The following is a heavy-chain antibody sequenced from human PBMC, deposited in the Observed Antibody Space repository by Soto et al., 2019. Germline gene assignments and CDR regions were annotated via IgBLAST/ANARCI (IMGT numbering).Heavy chain of an antibody. J-gene: IGHJ5*02. CDR3: ARSAIFGVVIDNWFDP. CDR1: GGSFSGYY. V-gene: IGHV4-34*01. D-gene: IGHD3-3*01. Sequence: SETLSLTCAVYGGSFSGYYWSWIRQPPGKGLEWIGEINHSGSTNYNPSLKSRVTISVDTSKNQFSLKLSSVTAADTAVYYCARSAIFGVVIDNWFDPWGQGTLVTVSS. CDR2: INHSGST.